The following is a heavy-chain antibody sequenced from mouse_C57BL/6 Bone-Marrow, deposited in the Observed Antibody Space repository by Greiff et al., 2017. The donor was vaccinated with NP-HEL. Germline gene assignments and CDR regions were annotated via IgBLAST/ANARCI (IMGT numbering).Heavy chain of an antibody. V-gene: IGHV1-85*01. J-gene: IGHJ4*01. CDR1: GYTFTSYD. CDR2: IYPRDGST. D-gene: IGHD3-2*02. CDR3: AAQATYYAMDY. Sequence: VQLQQSGPELVKPGASVKLSCKASGYTFTSYDINWVKQRPGQGLEWIGWIYPRDGSTKYNEKFKGKATLTVDTSSSTAYMELHSLTSEDSAVYFCAAQATYYAMDYWGQGTSVTVSS.